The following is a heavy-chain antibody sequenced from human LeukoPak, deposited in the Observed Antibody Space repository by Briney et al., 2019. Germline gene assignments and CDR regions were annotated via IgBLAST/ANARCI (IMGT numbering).Heavy chain of an antibody. CDR2: IKRDGSEK. CDR1: GFIFSSYW. J-gene: IGHJ4*02. Sequence: PGGSLRLSCAASGFIFSSYWMSWVRQAPGKGLEWVANIKRDGSEKYYVDSVKGRFTISRDNAKNSLYLQMNSLRAEDTAVYYCARDKHIVVVTAILDYWGQGTLVTVSS. D-gene: IGHD2-21*02. CDR3: ARDKHIVVVTAILDY. V-gene: IGHV3-7*01.